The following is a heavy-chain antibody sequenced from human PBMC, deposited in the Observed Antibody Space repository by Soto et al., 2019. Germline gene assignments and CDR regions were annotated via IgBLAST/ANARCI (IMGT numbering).Heavy chain of an antibody. V-gene: IGHV3-30-3*01. J-gene: IGHJ4*02. CDR2: ISYDGSNK. Sequence: QVQLVESGGGVVQPGRSLRLSCAASGFTFSSYAMHWVRQAPGKGLEWVAVISYDGSNKYYADSVKGRFTISRDNSKNTRFLQRNSLRAEDTAVYYCASSGYWGQGTLVTVSS. CDR1: GFTFSSYA. CDR3: ASSGY.